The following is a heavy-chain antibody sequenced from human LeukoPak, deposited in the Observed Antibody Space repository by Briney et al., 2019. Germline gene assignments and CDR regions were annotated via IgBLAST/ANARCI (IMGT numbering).Heavy chain of an antibody. CDR3: ARGSEVVTYYDFWSGYYSHDYYYYMDV. D-gene: IGHD3-3*01. CDR1: GGSISSSSYY. CDR2: IYYSGST. Sequence: PSETLSLTCTVSGGSISSSSYYWGWIRQPPGKGLEWIGSIYYSGSTYYNPSLKSRVTISVDTSKNQFSLKLSSVTAADTAVYYCARGSEVVTYYDFWSGYYSHDYYYYMDVWGKGTTVTVSS. J-gene: IGHJ6*03. V-gene: IGHV4-39*07.